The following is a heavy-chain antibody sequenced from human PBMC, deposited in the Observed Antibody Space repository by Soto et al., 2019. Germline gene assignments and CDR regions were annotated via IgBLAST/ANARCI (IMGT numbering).Heavy chain of an antibody. V-gene: IGHV4-39*01. CDR2: SYYSGTT. Sequence: SETLSLTCTVSGASISVHSYYWTWIRQPPGKGLEWIGSSYYSGTTYFNPSLKSRATISVDTSKNQFSLKLSSVTAADTAVYYCARVAGYIRGVIIANDYWGQGTLVTVSS. CDR3: ARVAGYIRGVIIANDY. D-gene: IGHD3-10*01. CDR1: GASISVHSYY. J-gene: IGHJ4*02.